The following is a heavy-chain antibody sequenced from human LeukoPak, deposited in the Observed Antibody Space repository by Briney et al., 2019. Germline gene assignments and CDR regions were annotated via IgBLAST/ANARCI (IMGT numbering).Heavy chain of an antibody. CDR2: ISAYNGNT. Sequence: ASVKVSCKASGGTFGSYVISWVRQAPGQGVEWMGWISAYNGNTNYAQKLQGRVTMTTDTSTSTAYMELRSLRSDDTAVYYCARVQWYYYDSSGKEEVDPWGQGTLVTVSS. D-gene: IGHD3-22*01. J-gene: IGHJ5*02. CDR1: GGTFGSYV. V-gene: IGHV1-18*01. CDR3: ARVQWYYYDSSGKEEVDP.